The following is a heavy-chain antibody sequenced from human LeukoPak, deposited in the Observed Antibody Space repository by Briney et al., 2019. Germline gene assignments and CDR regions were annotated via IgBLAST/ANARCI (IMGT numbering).Heavy chain of an antibody. CDR3: ARGSYSSGWYFDY. CDR2: IYSGGST. V-gene: IGHV3-53*01. J-gene: IGHJ4*02. Sequence: GGSLRPSCAASGFTVSSNYMSWVRQAPGKGLEWVSVIYSGGSTYYADSVKGRFTISRDNSKNTLYLQMNSLRAEDTAVYYCARGSYSSGWYFDYWGQGTLVTVSS. CDR1: GFTVSSNY. D-gene: IGHD6-19*01.